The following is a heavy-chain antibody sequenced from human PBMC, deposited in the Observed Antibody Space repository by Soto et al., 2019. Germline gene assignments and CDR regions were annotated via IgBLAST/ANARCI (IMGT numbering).Heavy chain of an antibody. J-gene: IGHJ4*02. D-gene: IGHD2-15*01. Sequence: EVQLVESGGGLVQPGGSLRLSCAASGFTFSSYWMSWVRQAPGKGLEWVANIKQDGSEKYYVDSVKGRFTISRDNAKNSLYLQMNSLRAEDTAVYYCARGGVVIASNVDYWGQGTLVTVYS. CDR2: IKQDGSEK. V-gene: IGHV3-7*04. CDR1: GFTFSSYW. CDR3: ARGGVVIASNVDY.